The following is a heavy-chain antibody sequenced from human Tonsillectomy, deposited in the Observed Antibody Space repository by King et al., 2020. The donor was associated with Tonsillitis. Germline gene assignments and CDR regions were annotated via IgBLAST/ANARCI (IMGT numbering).Heavy chain of an antibody. J-gene: IGHJ4*02. CDR2: IYTSGSP. V-gene: IGHV4-61*02. Sequence: QLQESGPGLVKPSQTLSLTCTVSGVSINGGSYYWSWIRQPAGKGLEWIGRIYTSGSPSYNPSLKSRGTISVDTSKNQFSLRLTPVTAADTAVYYCGRVPYTRYYKSTTCWPHWGQGPLVTVSS. D-gene: IGHD2/OR15-2a*01. CDR1: GVSINGGSYY. CDR3: GRVPYTRYYKSTTCWPH.